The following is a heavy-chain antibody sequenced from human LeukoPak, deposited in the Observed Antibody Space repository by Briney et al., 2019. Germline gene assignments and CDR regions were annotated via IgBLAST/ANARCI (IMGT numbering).Heavy chain of an antibody. CDR2: ISYDGSNK. Sequence: SGGSLRLSCAASGFTFSSYAMHWVRQAPGKGLEWVAVISYDGSNKYYADSVKGRFTISRDNSKNTLYLQMNSLRAEDTAVYYCARGREDDYSNYEAPEPFDYWGQGTLVTVSS. V-gene: IGHV3-30*04. CDR3: ARGREDDYSNYEAPEPFDY. D-gene: IGHD4-11*01. CDR1: GFTFSSYA. J-gene: IGHJ4*02.